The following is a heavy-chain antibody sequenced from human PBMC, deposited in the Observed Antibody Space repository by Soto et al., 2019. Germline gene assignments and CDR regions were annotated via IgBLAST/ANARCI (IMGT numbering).Heavy chain of an antibody. D-gene: IGHD3-22*01. CDR2: IYYSGST. V-gene: IGHV4-30-4*01. Sequence: QVQLQESGPGLVKPSQTLSLTCTVTGGSISSGDYYWSWIRQPPEKGLEWIGYIYYSGSTYYNPSLKSRVTISVDTSKNQFSLKLSSVTAADTAVYYCARERIVENAFDIWGQGTMVTVSS. J-gene: IGHJ3*02. CDR3: ARERIVENAFDI. CDR1: GGSISSGDYY.